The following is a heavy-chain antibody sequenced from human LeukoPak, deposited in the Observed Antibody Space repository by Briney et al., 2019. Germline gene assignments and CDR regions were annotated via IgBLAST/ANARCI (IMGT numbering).Heavy chain of an antibody. V-gene: IGHV3-30*01. D-gene: IGHD3-10*01. CDR1: GFTFSNYA. CDR2: ISSGGTYE. Sequence: PGKSLRLSCAASGFTFSNYAMHWVRQAPGKGLEWVSLISSGGTYEYYADSVKGRFTISRDNSKNTLYLQLNSLRAQDTAVYYCARDSTYYYDSGSSGPHYFDNWGQGTTVTVSS. J-gene: IGHJ4*03. CDR3: ARDSTYYYDSGSSGPHYFDN.